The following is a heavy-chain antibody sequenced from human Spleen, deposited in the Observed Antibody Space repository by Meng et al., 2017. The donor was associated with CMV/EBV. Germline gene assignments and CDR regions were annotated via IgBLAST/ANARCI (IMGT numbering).Heavy chain of an antibody. V-gene: IGHV4-34*01. J-gene: IGHJ4*02. CDR3: ARGPYSSGWYKSYYFDY. CDR2: INHSGSA. D-gene: IGHD6-19*01. Sequence: GSFIGYYWGWIRQSPGKGLEWIGEINHSGSANYNPSLKSRVTISVDTSKNQFSLHLNSVTAADTAVYYCARGPYSSGWYKSYYFDYWGQGTLVTVSS. CDR1: GSFIGYY.